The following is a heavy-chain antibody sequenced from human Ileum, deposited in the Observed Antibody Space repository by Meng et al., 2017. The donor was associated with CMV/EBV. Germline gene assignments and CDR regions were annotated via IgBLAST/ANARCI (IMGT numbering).Heavy chain of an antibody. CDR3: VRLTGNSWLDY. CDR2: TYYRSKWFN. D-gene: IGHD6-13*01. Sequence: QGQLQQSGPGLVKTSQTLLITCAIAGDSVSSTTVTWNWIRQSPSRGLEWLGRTYYRSKWFNDYALSVRGRITINPDISKNQLSLQLNSVTPEDTAVYYCVRLTGNSWLDYWGRGTLVTVSS. V-gene: IGHV6-1*01. J-gene: IGHJ4*02. CDR1: GDSVSSTTVT.